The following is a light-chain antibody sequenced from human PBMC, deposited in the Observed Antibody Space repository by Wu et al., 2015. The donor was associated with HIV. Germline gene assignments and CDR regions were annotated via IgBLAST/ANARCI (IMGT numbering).Light chain of an antibody. V-gene: IGKV3-20*01. CDR2: GAS. CDR1: QSVSSSY. CDR3: QQYGNSPSIT. Sequence: EIVLTQSPGTLSLSPGERATLSCRASQSVSSSYLAWYQQKPGQAPRLLIYGASSRATGIPDRFSGSGSGTDFTLTISRLEPEDFAMYFCQQYGNSPSITFGQGTRLEIK. J-gene: IGKJ5*01.